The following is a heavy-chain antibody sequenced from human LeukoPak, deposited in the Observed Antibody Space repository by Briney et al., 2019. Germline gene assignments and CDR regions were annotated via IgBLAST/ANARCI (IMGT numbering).Heavy chain of an antibody. CDR3: ARARIDDILTGFVY. J-gene: IGHJ4*02. D-gene: IGHD3-9*01. Sequence: ASVKVSCKASGYTFTSYGISWVRQAPGQGLEWMGWISAYNGNTNYAQKLQGRVTMTTDTSTSTANMELRSLRSDDTAVYYCARARIDDILTGFVYWGQGTLVTVSS. V-gene: IGHV1-18*01. CDR1: GYTFTSYG. CDR2: ISAYNGNT.